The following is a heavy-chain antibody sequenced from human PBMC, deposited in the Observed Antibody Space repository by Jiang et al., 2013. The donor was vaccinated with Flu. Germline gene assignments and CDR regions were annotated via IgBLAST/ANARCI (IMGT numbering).Heavy chain of an antibody. J-gene: IGHJ4*02. Sequence: QLLESGGGVVQPGRSLRLSCAASGFTFSSYGMHWVRQAPGKGLEWVAVIWYDGSNKYYADSVKGRFTISRDNSKNTLYLQMNSLRAEDTAVYYCARGLSEYYDFWSGYYMDYWGQGTLVTVSS. V-gene: IGHV3-33*01. CDR3: ARGLSEYYDFWSGYYMDY. D-gene: IGHD3-3*01. CDR2: IWYDGSNK. CDR1: GFTFSSYG.